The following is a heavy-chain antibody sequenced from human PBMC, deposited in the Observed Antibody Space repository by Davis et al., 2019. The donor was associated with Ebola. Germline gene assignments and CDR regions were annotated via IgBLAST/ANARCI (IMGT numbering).Heavy chain of an antibody. Sequence: PGGSLRLSCAASGFTFSSYWMSWVRQAPGKGLEWVANIKQDGSEKYYVDSVKGRFTISRDNAKNSLYLQMNSLRAEDTAVYYCARGPFLGFRELLTHPHPYYYYGMDVWGQVTTVTVSS. V-gene: IGHV3-7*04. J-gene: IGHJ6*02. D-gene: IGHD3-10*01. CDR2: IKQDGSEK. CDR3: ARGPFLGFRELLTHPHPYYYYGMDV. CDR1: GFTFSSYW.